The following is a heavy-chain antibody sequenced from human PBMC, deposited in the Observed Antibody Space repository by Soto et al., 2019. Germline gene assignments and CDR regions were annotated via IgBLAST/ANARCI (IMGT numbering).Heavy chain of an antibody. CDR2: ISPYSGYT. J-gene: IGHJ4*02. CDR1: GYSFMKYG. Sequence: GXLVKGSCNGFGYSFMKYGSHWVRQAPGQGLEWVGWISPYSGYTHSSQKFHVRLTLTTDTAASTAYMELRILRSADTALYYCAREASVLITAAQPSRFDSWGKGTLGTAS. D-gene: IGHD2-8*01. CDR3: AREASVLITAAQPSRFDS. V-gene: IGHV1-18*01.